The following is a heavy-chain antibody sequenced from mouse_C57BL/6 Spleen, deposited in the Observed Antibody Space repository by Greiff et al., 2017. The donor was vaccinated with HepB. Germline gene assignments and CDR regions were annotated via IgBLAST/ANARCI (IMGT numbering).Heavy chain of an antibody. V-gene: IGHV1-54*01. J-gene: IGHJ2*02. CDR2: INPGSGGT. CDR1: GYAFTNYL. Sequence: VQRVESGAELVRPGTSVKVSCKASGYAFTNYLIEWVKQRPGQGLEWIGVINPGSGGTNYNEKFKGKATLTADKSSSTAYMQLSSLTSEDSAVYFCARITTVVGDYWGQGTSLTVSS. D-gene: IGHD1-1*01. CDR3: ARITTVVGDY.